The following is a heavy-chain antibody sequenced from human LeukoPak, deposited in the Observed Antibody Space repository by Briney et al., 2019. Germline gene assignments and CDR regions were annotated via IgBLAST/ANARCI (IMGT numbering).Heavy chain of an antibody. CDR3: ARSEDGSGRFNWFDP. Sequence: GGSLRLSCAASGFTFSDYYMSWIRQAPGKGLEWVSYISSSGSTIYYADSVKGRFTISRDNAKNSLYLQMNSLRAEDTAAYYCARSEDGSGRFNWFDPWGQGTLVTVSS. D-gene: IGHD3-10*01. J-gene: IGHJ5*02. CDR2: ISSSGSTI. CDR1: GFTFSDYY. V-gene: IGHV3-11*01.